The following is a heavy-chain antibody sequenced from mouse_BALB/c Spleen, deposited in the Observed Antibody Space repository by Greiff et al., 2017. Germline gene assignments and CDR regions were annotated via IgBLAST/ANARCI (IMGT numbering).Heavy chain of an antibody. CDR1: GFTFSNYW. J-gene: IGHJ4*01. Sequence: EVQLVESGGGLVQPGGSMKLSCVASGFTFSNYWMNWVRQSPEKGLEWVAEIRLKSNNYATHYAESVKGRFTISRDDSKSSVYLQMNNLRAEDTGIYYCTGYYAYYYAMDYWGQGTSVTVSS. CDR3: TGYYAYYYAMDY. D-gene: IGHD2-3*01. V-gene: IGHV6-6*02. CDR2: IRLKSNNYAT.